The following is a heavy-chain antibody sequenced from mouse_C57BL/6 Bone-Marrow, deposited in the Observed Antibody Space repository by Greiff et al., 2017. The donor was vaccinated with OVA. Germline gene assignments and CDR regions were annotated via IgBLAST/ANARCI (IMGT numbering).Heavy chain of an antibody. J-gene: IGHJ2*02. V-gene: IGHV10-1*01. Sequence: EVKVVESGGGLVQPKGSLKLSCAASGFSFNTYAMNWVRQAPGKGLEWVARIRSKSNNYATYYADSVKDRFTISRDDSESMLYLQMNNVKTEDTAMYYCLRAYYYDGYFDYWGQGTSLTVSS. CDR2: IRSKSNNYAT. CDR3: LRAYYYDGYFDY. D-gene: IGHD1-1*01. CDR1: GFSFNTYA.